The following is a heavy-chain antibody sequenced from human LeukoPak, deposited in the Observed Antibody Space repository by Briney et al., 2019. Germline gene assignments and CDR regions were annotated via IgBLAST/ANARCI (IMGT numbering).Heavy chain of an antibody. CDR3: ARAKGAYYDSSGTHWFDP. Sequence: ASVKVSCKASGYTFTSYGISWVRQAPGQGLEWMGWISAYNGNTNYAQKFQGRVTITADKSTSTAYMELSSLRSGDTAVYYCARAKGAYYDSSGTHWFDPWGQGTLVTVSS. D-gene: IGHD3-22*01. CDR2: ISAYNGNT. V-gene: IGHV1-18*01. CDR1: GYTFTSYG. J-gene: IGHJ5*02.